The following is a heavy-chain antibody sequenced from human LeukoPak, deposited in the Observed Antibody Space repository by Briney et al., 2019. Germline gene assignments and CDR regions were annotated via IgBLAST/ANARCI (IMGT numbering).Heavy chain of an antibody. D-gene: IGHD3-16*01. CDR3: AGVGGGSYFDY. CDR2: IKQDGSEK. Sequence: PGGSLRLSCAASGFTFSSYWMSWVRQAPGKGLEWEANIKQDGSEKYYVDSVKGRFTISRDNAKNSLYLQMNSLRAEDTAVYYCAGVGGGSYFDYWGQGTLVTVSS. V-gene: IGHV3-7*01. CDR1: GFTFSSYW. J-gene: IGHJ4*02.